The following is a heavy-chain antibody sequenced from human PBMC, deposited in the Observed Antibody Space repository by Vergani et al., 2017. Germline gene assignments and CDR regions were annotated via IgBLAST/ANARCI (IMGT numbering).Heavy chain of an antibody. Sequence: QVQVVQSGAEVKKSGASVKVSCKTSGYTFTSYYMHWVRQAPGQGLEWMGIINPSGGSTSYAQKFQGRVTMTRDTSTRTVYMELSSLRSEDTAVYYCARERRYCSSTSCYVGRDWFDPWGQGTLVTVSS. CDR1: GYTFTSYY. D-gene: IGHD2-2*01. V-gene: IGHV1-46*01. CDR2: INPSGGST. J-gene: IGHJ5*02. CDR3: ARERRYCSSTSCYVGRDWFDP.